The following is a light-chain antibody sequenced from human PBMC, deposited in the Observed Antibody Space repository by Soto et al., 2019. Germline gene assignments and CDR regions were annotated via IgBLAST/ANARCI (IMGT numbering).Light chain of an antibody. Sequence: QTVVTQPSSVSGTPGQGVTNSCSGSISNIGNNYVYWFQQLPGTAPKVLTNRNDQRPSGVPDRFSGSKSGTSASLAISGLRSEDEADYYCAAWDDTVRSYVFGTGTKLTVL. CDR3: AAWDDTVRSYV. CDR2: RND. V-gene: IGLV1-47*01. CDR1: ISNIGNNY. J-gene: IGLJ1*01.